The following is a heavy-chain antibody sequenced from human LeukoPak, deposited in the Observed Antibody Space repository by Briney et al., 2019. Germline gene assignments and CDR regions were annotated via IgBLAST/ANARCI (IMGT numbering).Heavy chain of an antibody. V-gene: IGHV3-73*01. J-gene: IGHJ4*02. CDR2: IRSKANSYAT. CDR1: GFTFSGSA. CDR3: TSGVGALVMDY. D-gene: IGHD1-26*01. Sequence: GGSLRLSCAASGFTFSGSAMHWVRQASGKGLEWVGRIRSKANSYATAYAASVKGRFTISRDDSKNTAYLQMNSLKTEDTAVYYCTSGVGALVMDYWGQGTLVSVCS.